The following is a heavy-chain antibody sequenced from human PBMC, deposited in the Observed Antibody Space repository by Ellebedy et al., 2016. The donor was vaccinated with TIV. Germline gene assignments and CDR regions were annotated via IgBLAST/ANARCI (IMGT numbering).Heavy chain of an antibody. CDR2: ISNNGIST. Sequence: PGGSLRLSCSGSGFTFSSYGIHWVRQAPGKGLEDVSGISNNGISTSYADSVKCRFTISRDNSRNTLYLQMSSLKPEDTAVYYCVTRVRTAMGFDYWGQGTLVTVST. V-gene: IGHV3-64D*06. D-gene: IGHD5-18*01. CDR3: VTRVRTAMGFDY. J-gene: IGHJ4*02. CDR1: GFTFSSYG.